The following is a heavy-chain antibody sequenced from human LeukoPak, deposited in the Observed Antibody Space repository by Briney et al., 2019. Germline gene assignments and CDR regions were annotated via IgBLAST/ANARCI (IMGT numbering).Heavy chain of an antibody. CDR1: GFTFSDYY. D-gene: IGHD6-13*01. J-gene: IGHJ6*02. V-gene: IGHV3-20*01. CDR3: ARVIAAAGLRPYYYYGMDV. CDR2: INWNGGST. Sequence: PGGSLRLSCAASGFTFSDYYMSWIRQAPGKGLEWVSGINWNGGSTGYADSVKGRFTISRDNAKNSLYLQMNSLRAEDTALYHCARVIAAAGLRPYYYYGMDVWGQGTTVTVSS.